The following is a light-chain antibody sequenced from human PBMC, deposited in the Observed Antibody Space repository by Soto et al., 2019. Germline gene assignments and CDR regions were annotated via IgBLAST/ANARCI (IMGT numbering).Light chain of an antibody. CDR3: SSYTSTTNLYVV. Sequence: QSALTQRASVSGSPGQSITISCTGTSNDIGGYNFVSWYQHHPGKAPKLMLYQVTNRPSGVSDRISGSKSVNTASLTISGLQAADEADYYCSSYTSTTNLYVVFGGGTKVTVL. CDR1: SNDIGGYNF. J-gene: IGLJ2*01. CDR2: QVT. V-gene: IGLV2-14*01.